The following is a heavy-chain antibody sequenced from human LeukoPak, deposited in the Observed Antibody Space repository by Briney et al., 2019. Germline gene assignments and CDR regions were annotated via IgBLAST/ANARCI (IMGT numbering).Heavy chain of an antibody. CDR1: GGSISSYY. J-gene: IGHJ6*03. D-gene: IGHD3-16*02. CDR2: IYYSGIT. Sequence: SETLSLTCTVSGGSISSYYWSWIRQPPGKGLEWIGYIYYSGITNYNPSLKSRVTISVDTSKNQFSLKLSSVTAADTAVYYCARGYVWGSYRPYYYYYMDVWGKGTTVTVSS. CDR3: ARGYVWGSYRPYYYYYMDV. V-gene: IGHV4-59*12.